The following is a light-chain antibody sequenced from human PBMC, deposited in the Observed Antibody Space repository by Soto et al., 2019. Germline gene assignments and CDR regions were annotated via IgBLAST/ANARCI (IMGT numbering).Light chain of an antibody. Sequence: DIVLTQSPVTLSLSPGERATLSCRASQSLRSSYLAWYQQKPGQAPRLLLYGASNRAAGFPDRFSSSGSGTDFPLTIRRLEPEDFGVYPCHSNQFAESFRYTFGQGTKVEIK. V-gene: IGKV3-20*01. J-gene: IGKJ2*01. CDR2: GAS. CDR1: QSLRSSY. CDR3: HSNQFAESFRYT.